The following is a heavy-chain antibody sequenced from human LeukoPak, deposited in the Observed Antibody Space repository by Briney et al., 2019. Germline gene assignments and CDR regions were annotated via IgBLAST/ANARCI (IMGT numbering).Heavy chain of an antibody. CDR2: ISGSGDST. D-gene: IGHD3-22*01. Sequence: GGSLRLSCAASGFTFNSYAMSWVRQAPGKGLEWVSTISGSGDSTYYADSVKGRFTISRDNSKNTFYLQMNSLRAEDTAVYYCANQGGYYYDSSALTGYWGQGTLVTVSS. V-gene: IGHV3-23*01. J-gene: IGHJ4*02. CDR1: GFTFNSYA. CDR3: ANQGGYYYDSSALTGY.